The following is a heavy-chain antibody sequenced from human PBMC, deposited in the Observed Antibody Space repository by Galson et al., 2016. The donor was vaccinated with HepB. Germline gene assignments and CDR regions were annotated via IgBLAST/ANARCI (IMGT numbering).Heavy chain of an antibody. CDR1: GFSLSTSGVS. CDR2: IFWDDDK. D-gene: IGHD2-21*02. J-gene: IGHJ5*02. CDR3: AHARDCDTCTNNWFDP. V-gene: IGHV2-5*02. Sequence: PALVKPTQTLTLTCTFSGFSLSTSGVSVGWIRQPPGKALEWLGIIFWDDDKRFSPSLRSRLTITKDTSRNQVVLRMTNVDPVDTATYYCAHARDCDTCTNNWFDPWGQGTLVTVSS.